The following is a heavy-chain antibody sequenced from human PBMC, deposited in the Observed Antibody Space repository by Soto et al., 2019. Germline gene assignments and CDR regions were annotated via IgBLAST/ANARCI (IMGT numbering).Heavy chain of an antibody. V-gene: IGHV3-30-3*01. CDR3: ARECLVGRGAIYYFDY. CDR1: GFTFSSYA. D-gene: IGHD6-19*01. Sequence: GGSLRLSCAASGFTFSSYAMHWVRQAPGKGLEWVAVISYDGSNKYYADSVKGRFTISRDNSKNTLYLQMNSLRAEDTAVYYCARECLVGRGAIYYFDYWGQGTLVTVSS. CDR2: ISYDGSNK. J-gene: IGHJ4*02.